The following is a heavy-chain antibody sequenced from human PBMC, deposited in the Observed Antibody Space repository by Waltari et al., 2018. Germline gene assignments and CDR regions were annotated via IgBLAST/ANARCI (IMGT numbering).Heavy chain of an antibody. Sequence: EVQLLESGGDLVQPGGSLRLSCSASGFTFSNYVMTWVRQAPGKGLEWVSAISGSGASTYYADSVKGRFTISRDNSKNTLYLQIHSLRAEDTAVYYCATRDYYFDDWGQGTLVTVSS. CDR2: ISGSGAST. J-gene: IGHJ4*02. V-gene: IGHV3-23*01. CDR3: ATRDYYFDD. CDR1: GFTFSNYV.